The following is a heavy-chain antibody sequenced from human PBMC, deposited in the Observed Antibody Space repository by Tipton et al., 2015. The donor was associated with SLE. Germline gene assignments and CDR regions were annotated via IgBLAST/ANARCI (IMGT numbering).Heavy chain of an antibody. Sequence: GSLRLSCAASGFTFSAHGMHWVRQAPGKGLEWVAFIRHDGSNYYYADSVKGRFTVSRDNSKNTLYLQMNSLSPDDTAVYYCARDRASGSYCFDHWGQGTLVTVSS. CDR1: GFTFSAHG. CDR2: IRHDGSNY. CDR3: ARDRASGSYCFDH. J-gene: IGHJ4*02. D-gene: IGHD1-26*01. V-gene: IGHV3-30*02.